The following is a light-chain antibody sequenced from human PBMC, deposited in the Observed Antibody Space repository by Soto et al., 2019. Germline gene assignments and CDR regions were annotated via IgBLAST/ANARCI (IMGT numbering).Light chain of an antibody. Sequence: QSALTQPPSASGSPGQSVTISCTGTSSDVGGYNYVSWYQQHPGKAPKLMIYDVSKWPSGVPDRFSGSKSGNTASLTISGLQAEDEADYYCSSYAGSNNRVFGTGTKLTVL. V-gene: IGLV2-8*01. CDR1: SSDVGGYNY. CDR3: SSYAGSNNRV. CDR2: DVS. J-gene: IGLJ1*01.